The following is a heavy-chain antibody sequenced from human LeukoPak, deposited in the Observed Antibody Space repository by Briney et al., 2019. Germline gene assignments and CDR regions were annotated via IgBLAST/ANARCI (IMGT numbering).Heavy chain of an antibody. V-gene: IGHV3-64*02. CDR1: GFTFRSYA. J-gene: IGHJ4*02. D-gene: IGHD6-19*01. Sequence: GESLRLSCAASGFTFRSYAFHWVRQAPGKGLEYVSAINTDEDSTYYAESVRGRFTISRDNSRNTLYLQMRTLRIEDTAVYYCVRAGYTSGWFLDDWGQGTLVTVSS. CDR2: INTDEDST. CDR3: VRAGYTSGWFLDD.